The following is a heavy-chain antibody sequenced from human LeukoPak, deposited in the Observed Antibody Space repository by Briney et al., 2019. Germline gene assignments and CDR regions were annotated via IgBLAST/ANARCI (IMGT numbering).Heavy chain of an antibody. CDR2: IYHSGST. Sequence: PSETLSLTCTVSGYSISSGYYWGWIRQPPGKGLEWIGSIYHSGSTYYNPSLNSRVTISVDTSKNQFSLKLRSVTAADTAVYYCARGITMIVVVPGPFDYWGQGTLVTVSS. CDR1: GYSISSGYY. V-gene: IGHV4-38-2*02. D-gene: IGHD3-22*01. J-gene: IGHJ4*02. CDR3: ARGITMIVVVPGPFDY.